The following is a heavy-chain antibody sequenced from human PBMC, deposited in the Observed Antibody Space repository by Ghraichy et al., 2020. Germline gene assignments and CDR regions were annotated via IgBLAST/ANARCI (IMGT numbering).Heavy chain of an antibody. CDR1: GGSISSYY. D-gene: IGHD2-2*01. Sequence: SETLSLTCTVSGGSISSYYWSWIRQPPGKGLEWIGYIYYSGSTNYNPSLKSRVTISVDTSKNQFSLKLSSVPAADTAVYYCARETNVPAARLSRDAFDIWGQGTMVTVSS. CDR3: ARETNVPAARLSRDAFDI. J-gene: IGHJ3*02. V-gene: IGHV4-59*12. CDR2: IYYSGST.